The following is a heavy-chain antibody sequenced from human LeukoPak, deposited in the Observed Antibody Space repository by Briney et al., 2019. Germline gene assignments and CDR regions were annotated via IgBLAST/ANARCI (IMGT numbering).Heavy chain of an antibody. D-gene: IGHD1-26*01. Sequence: ASVKVSCKASGGTFSSYAISWVRQAPGQGLEWMGGIIPIFGTANYAQKFQGRVTITADKSTSTAYMELSSLRSEDTAVYYCASWGRMVGPNYWGQGTPVTVSS. CDR3: ASWGRMVGPNY. CDR1: GGTFSSYA. CDR2: IIPIFGTA. V-gene: IGHV1-69*06. J-gene: IGHJ4*02.